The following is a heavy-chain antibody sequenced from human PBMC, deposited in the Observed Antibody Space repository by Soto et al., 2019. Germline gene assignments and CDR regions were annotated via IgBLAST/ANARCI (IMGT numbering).Heavy chain of an antibody. CDR2: IYYSGST. V-gene: IGHV4-59*01. CDR3: ARELSYYYGSGSYYNVFNYYMDV. Sequence: SETLSLTCTVSGGSISSYYWSWIRQPPGKGLEWIVYIYYSGSTNYNPSLKSRVTISVDTSKNQFSLKLSSVTAADTAVYYCARELSYYYGSGSYYNVFNYYMDVWGKGTTVTVSS. D-gene: IGHD3-10*01. CDR1: GGSISSYY. J-gene: IGHJ6*03.